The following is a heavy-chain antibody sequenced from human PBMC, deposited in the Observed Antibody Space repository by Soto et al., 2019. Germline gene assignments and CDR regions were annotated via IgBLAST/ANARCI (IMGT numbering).Heavy chain of an antibody. CDR1: GFTFSSYA. CDR2: ISYDGSNK. V-gene: IGHV3-30-3*01. CDR3: ARDYLIAAAPRKPYYYYYGMGV. Sequence: GGSLRLSCAASGFTFSSYAMHWVRQAPGKGLEWVAVISYDGSNKYYADSVKGRFTISRDNSKNTLYLQMNSLRAEDTAVYYCARDYLIAAAPRKPYYYYYGMGVWGQGTTVTVSS. J-gene: IGHJ6*02. D-gene: IGHD6-13*01.